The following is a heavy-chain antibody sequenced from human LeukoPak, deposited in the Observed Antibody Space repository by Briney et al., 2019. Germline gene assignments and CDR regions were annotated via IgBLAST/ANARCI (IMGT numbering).Heavy chain of an antibody. D-gene: IGHD6-19*01. Sequence: GGSLRLSCAASGFTFSSYGMSWVRQAPGKGLEWVSAISGSGGSTYYADSVKGRFTISRDNSKNTLYLQMNSLRAEDTAVYYCAKDHSVAVAGTSLDYWGQGTLVTVSS. J-gene: IGHJ4*02. CDR3: AKDHSVAVAGTSLDY. CDR1: GFTFSSYG. CDR2: ISGSGGST. V-gene: IGHV3-23*01.